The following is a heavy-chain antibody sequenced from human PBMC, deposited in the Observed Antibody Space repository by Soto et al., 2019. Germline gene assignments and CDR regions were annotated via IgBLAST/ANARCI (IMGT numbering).Heavy chain of an antibody. CDR2: LIPLFGTT. Sequence: QVQLVQSGAEVKKPGSSVKVSCEASGGTFSGHAISWVRQAPGQGPEWMGGLIPLFGTTQHAQNFQDTLTISADKCTSTAYIELTSLRFEDTAIYYCARGPNWGSRFDSWGQGTLVTVSS. V-gene: IGHV1-69*06. D-gene: IGHD7-27*01. CDR1: GGTFSGHA. CDR3: ARGPNWGSRFDS. J-gene: IGHJ4*02.